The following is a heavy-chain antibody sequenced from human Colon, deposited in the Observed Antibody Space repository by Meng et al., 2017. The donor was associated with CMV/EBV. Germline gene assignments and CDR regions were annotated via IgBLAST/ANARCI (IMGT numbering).Heavy chain of an antibody. J-gene: IGHJ4*02. CDR3: ARAGSDFRSGYYDY. D-gene: IGHD3-3*01. V-gene: IGHV3-53*01. Sequence: GGSLRLSCTASGFTVSSHYMSWVRQAPGKGLEWVSVIYTSGTTYYADSVKGRFTISRDNSKNILYLQMNSLRAEDRAVYYCARAGSDFRSGYYDYRGLGTLVTVSS. CDR2: IYTSGTT. CDR1: GFTVSSHY.